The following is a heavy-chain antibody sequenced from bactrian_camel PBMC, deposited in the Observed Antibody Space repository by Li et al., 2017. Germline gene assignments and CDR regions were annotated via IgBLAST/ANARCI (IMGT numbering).Heavy chain of an antibody. CDR3: AALRWGY. CDR2: INSGNTNA. CDR1: GFTFSDYT. V-gene: IGHV3S40*01. D-gene: IGHD5*01. Sequence: VQLVESGGDLMRPGGSLRLTCAASGFTFSDYTMTWVRQAPGKGLEWVSDINSGNTNAYYADSVKGRFTISRDNAKNTVFLQMNSLKSEDTALYYCAALRWGYWGQGTQVTVS. J-gene: IGHJ4*01.